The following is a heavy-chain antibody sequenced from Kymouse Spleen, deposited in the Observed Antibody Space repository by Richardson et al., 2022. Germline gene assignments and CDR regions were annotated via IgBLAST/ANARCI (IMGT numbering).Heavy chain of an antibody. CDR1: GGSFSGYY. Sequence: QVQLQQWGAGLLKPSETLSLTCAVYGGSFSGYYWSWIRQPPGKGLEWIGEINHSGSTNYNPSLKSRVTISVDTSKNQFSLKLSSVTAADTAVYYCARERNGGFDYWGQGTLVTVSS. CDR3: ARERNGGFDY. V-gene: IGHV4-34*01. J-gene: IGHJ4*02. CDR2: INHSGST. D-gene: IGHD1-1*01,IGHD1-14*01,IGHD1-20*01.